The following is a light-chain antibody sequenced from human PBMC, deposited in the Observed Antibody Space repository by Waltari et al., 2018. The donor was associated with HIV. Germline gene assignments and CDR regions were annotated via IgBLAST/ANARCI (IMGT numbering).Light chain of an antibody. CDR3: QQYEGDTRT. J-gene: IGKJ1*01. Sequence: DIQMTQSPSTLPASVAHPVPITCRASQNIRTSLAWYQQKHGRSPTLLIYKASALESEVPPRFSGTGSGTEFNLTISGLTSGDFATYYCQQYEGDTRTFGQGTAVE. V-gene: IGKV1-5*03. CDR2: KAS. CDR1: QNIRTS.